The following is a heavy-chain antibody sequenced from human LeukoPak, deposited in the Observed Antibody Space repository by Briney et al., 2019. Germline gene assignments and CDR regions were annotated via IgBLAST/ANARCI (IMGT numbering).Heavy chain of an antibody. Sequence: GGSLRLSCAASGFSFSSYGMHWVRQAPGKGLKWVAFIRYDGSNKYYADSVKGRFTISRDNAKNAVSLQMDGLRAEDTAVYHCVRESDVWSGPGIGRPLDVWGKGTTVTVSS. V-gene: IGHV3-30*02. J-gene: IGHJ6*04. CDR2: IRYDGSNK. CDR3: VRESDVWSGPGIGRPLDV. D-gene: IGHD3-3*01. CDR1: GFSFSSYG.